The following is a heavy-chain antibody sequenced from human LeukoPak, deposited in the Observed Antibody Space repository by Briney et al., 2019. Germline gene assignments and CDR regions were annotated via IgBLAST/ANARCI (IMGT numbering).Heavy chain of an antibody. CDR3: ARDLGYCTNGVCHTRFDY. J-gene: IGHJ4*02. Sequence: GGSLRLSCAASGFTFSSYWMHWVRQAPGKGLVWVSRINSDGSSTSYADCVKGRFTISRDNAKNTLYLQMNSLTAEDTAVYYCARDLGYCTNGVCHTRFDYWGQGTLVAVSS. CDR1: GFTFSSYW. CDR2: INSDGSST. V-gene: IGHV3-74*01. D-gene: IGHD2-8*01.